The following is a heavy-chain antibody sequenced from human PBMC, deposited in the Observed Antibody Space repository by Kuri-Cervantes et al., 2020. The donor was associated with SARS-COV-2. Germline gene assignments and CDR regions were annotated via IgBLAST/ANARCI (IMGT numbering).Heavy chain of an antibody. CDR1: GYTFTSYG. CDR3: ARAQNCGGACLTGYFQQ. Sequence: ASVKVSCKASGYTFTSYGISWVRQAPGQGLEWMGWISAYNGNTNYAQKLQGRVTMTTDTSTSTAYMELRSLRSDDTAVYYCARAQNCGGACLTGYFQQWGQGTLVTVSS. D-gene: IGHD2-21*02. V-gene: IGHV1-18*01. J-gene: IGHJ1*01. CDR2: ISAYNGNT.